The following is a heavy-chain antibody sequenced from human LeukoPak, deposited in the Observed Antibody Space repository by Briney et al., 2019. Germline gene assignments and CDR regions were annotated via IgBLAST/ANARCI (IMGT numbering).Heavy chain of an antibody. CDR3: AETIRGGRYYMDV. V-gene: IGHV3-64*01. CDR2: ISSNGGST. D-gene: IGHD3-10*01. J-gene: IGHJ6*03. Sequence: GGSLRLSCAASGFTFSSYAMHWVRQAPGKGLEYVSAISSNGGSTYYANSVKGRFTISRDNSKTTLYLQMGSLRAEDMAVYYCAETIRGGRYYMDVWGKGTTVTVSS. CDR1: GFTFSSYA.